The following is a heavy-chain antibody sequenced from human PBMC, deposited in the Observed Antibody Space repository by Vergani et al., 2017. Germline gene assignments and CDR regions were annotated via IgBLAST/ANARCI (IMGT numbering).Heavy chain of an antibody. CDR2: LYYSGST. D-gene: IGHD3-22*01. CDR1: GGSISSSSYY. J-gene: IGHJ4*02. V-gene: IGHV4-39*01. Sequence: QLQLQESGPGLVKPSETLSLTCTVSGGSISSSSYYWGWIRQPPGKGLEWIGSLYYSGSTHYNPSLKSRVTISVDTSKNQFSLKLSSVTAADTALYYCASPRIHPTSGYPYYFDYWGQGTLVTFSS. CDR3: ASPRIHPTSGYPYYFDY.